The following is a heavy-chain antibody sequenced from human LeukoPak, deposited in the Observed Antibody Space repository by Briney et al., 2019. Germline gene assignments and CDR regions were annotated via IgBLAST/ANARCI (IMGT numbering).Heavy chain of an antibody. CDR3: ARQEEEVGFYYGSERPPAWFDP. Sequence: GESLKISCKGSGYSFTSYWIGWVRQMPGKGLEWMGIIYPGDSDTRYSPSFQGQVTISADKSISTAYLQWSSLKASDTAIYYCARQEEEVGFYYGSERPPAWFDPWGQGTLVTVSS. V-gene: IGHV5-51*01. CDR2: IYPGDSDT. D-gene: IGHD3-10*01. CDR1: GYSFTSYW. J-gene: IGHJ5*02.